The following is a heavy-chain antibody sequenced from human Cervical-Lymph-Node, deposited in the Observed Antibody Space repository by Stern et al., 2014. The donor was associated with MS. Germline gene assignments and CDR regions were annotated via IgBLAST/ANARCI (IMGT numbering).Heavy chain of an antibody. CDR3: ARKAGGYQLLRHYGLDA. CDR2: VSSSSSDT. V-gene: IGHV3-21*01. D-gene: IGHD2-2*01. Sequence: EVQLVESGGGLVKPGGSLRLSCAASGFNFNFFGMNWVRQAPGKGLEWVSSVSSSSSDTYYADSVKGQFTIPRDNAKNSLYLHLDSLRAEDTAVYYCARKAGGYQLLRHYGLDAWGQGTTVTVSS. CDR1: GFNFNFFG. J-gene: IGHJ6*02.